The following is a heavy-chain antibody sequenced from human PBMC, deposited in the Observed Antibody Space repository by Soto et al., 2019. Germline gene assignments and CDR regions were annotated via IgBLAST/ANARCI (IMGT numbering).Heavy chain of an antibody. V-gene: IGHV1-2*04. D-gene: IGHD2-15*01. Sequence: ASVKVSCKASGYTFTGYYMHWVRQAPGQGLEWMGWINPNSGGTNYAQKFQGWVTMTRDTSISTAYMELSRVRSDDTAVYYCARDGCSGGSCYYYYYGMDVWGQGTTVTVSS. CDR3: ARDGCSGGSCYYYYYGMDV. CDR1: GYTFTGYY. J-gene: IGHJ6*02. CDR2: INPNSGGT.